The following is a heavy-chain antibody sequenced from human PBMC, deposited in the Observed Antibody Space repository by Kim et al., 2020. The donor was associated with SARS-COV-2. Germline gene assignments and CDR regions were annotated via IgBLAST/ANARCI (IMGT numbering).Heavy chain of an antibody. V-gene: IGHV3-23*01. Sequence: GGSLRLSCAASGFAFNSFAMRWVRQAPGKGLEWVSAISDTGGTASYAASVKGRFTISRDNSKNTLYLQMNSLRAEDTAIYFCARGYCGGGTCYRMDVWGQGTTVAVFS. CDR3: ARGYCGGGTCYRMDV. CDR1: GFAFNSFA. J-gene: IGHJ6*02. CDR2: ISDTGGTA. D-gene: IGHD2-15*01.